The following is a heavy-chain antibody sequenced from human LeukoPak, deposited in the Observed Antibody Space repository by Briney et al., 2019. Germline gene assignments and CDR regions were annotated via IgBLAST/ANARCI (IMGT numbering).Heavy chain of an antibody. D-gene: IGHD2-2*01. Sequence: ASVKVSSKASGDTFNTYYMHWVRQAPGQGLINPSGGSTSYAQKFRGRVTMTRDTYTSTLYMDLSTLRSEDTAVYYCARDGRYCGSTSCRLNWFDPWGQGTLVTVPS. CDR2: INPSGGST. V-gene: IGHV1-46*02. CDR3: ARDGRYCGSTSCRLNWFDP. J-gene: IGHJ5*02. CDR1: GDTFNTYY.